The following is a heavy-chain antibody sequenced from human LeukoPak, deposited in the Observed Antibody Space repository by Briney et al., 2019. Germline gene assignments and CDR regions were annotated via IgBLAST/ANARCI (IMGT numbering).Heavy chain of an antibody. J-gene: IGHJ4*02. CDR3: ARDGGTRLKYSYGYGDY. Sequence: GGSLRLSCAASGFTFSSYSMNWVRQAPGKGLEWVSYISSSSSTIYYADSVKGRFTISRDNAKNSLYLQMNSLRAEDTAVYYCARDGGTRLKYSYGYGDYWGQGTLVTVSS. D-gene: IGHD5-18*01. CDR2: ISSSSSTI. V-gene: IGHV3-48*01. CDR1: GFTFSSYS.